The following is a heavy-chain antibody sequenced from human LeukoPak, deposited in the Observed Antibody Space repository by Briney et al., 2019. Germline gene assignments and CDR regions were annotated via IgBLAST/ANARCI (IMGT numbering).Heavy chain of an antibody. CDR3: ARDRGWGGLWFGELLLDH. CDR2: ISYDGSNK. V-gene: IGHV3-30-3*01. D-gene: IGHD3-10*01. J-gene: IGHJ4*02. CDR1: GFTFSSYA. Sequence: GRSLRLSCAASGFTFSSYAMHWVRQAPGKGLEWVAVISYDGSNKYYADSVKGRFTISRDNSKNTLYLQMNSLRAEDTAVYYCARDRGWGGLWFGELLLDHWGQGTLVTVSS.